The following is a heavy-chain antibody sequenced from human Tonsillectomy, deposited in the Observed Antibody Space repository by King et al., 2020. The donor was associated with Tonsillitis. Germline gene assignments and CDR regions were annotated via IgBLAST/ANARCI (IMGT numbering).Heavy chain of an antibody. D-gene: IGHD6-6*01. CDR1: GFTVSSND. Sequence: DVQLVQSGGGLVQPGGSLRLYCAVSGFTVSSNDMSWVRQAPGKGLEWVSVIYSGGSTYYADSGKGRFTISRDNSKNTVYLQMNSLRAEDTAVYYCTRVVIAARPGWFDPWGQGSLVTVSS. V-gene: IGHV3-66*01. CDR2: IYSGGST. CDR3: TRVVIAARPGWFDP. J-gene: IGHJ5*02.